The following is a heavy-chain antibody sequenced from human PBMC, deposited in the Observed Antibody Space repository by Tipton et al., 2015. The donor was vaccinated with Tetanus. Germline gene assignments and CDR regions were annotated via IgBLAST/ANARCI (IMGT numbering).Heavy chain of an antibody. V-gene: IGHV4-31*03. Sequence: TLSLTCTVSGGSISSGGYYWSWIRQHPGKGLEWIGYIYYSGSTYYNPSLKSRVTISVDTSKNQFSLKLTSVTAADTAIYYCARGGDNLTFQRPTGRWFDPWGHGTLVPVSS. J-gene: IGHJ5*02. CDR2: IYYSGST. CDR3: ARGGDNLTFQRPTGRWFDP. D-gene: IGHD1-1*01. CDR1: GGSISSGGYY.